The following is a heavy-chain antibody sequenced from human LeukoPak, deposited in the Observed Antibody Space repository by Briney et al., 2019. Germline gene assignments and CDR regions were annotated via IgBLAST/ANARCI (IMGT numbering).Heavy chain of an antibody. V-gene: IGHV4-59*08. CDR2: IYYSGST. CDR1: GGSISSYY. CDR3: ARRGYSYGRAFDI. J-gene: IGHJ3*02. Sequence: PSETLSLTCTVSGGSISSYYWSWIRQPPGKVLEWIGYIYYSGSTNYNPSLKSRVTISVDTSKNQFSLKLSSVTAADTAVYYCARRGYSYGRAFDIWGQGTMVTVSS. D-gene: IGHD5-18*01.